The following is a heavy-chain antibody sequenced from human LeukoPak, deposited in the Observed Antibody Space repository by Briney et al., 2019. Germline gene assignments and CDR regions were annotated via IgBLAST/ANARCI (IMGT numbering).Heavy chain of an antibody. CDR3: ARGLPGPY. CDR2: IYHSGST. CDR1: GGSISSSSYY. J-gene: IGHJ4*02. V-gene: IGHV4-39*07. D-gene: IGHD4-11*01. Sequence: PSQTLSLTCTVSGGSISSSSYYWGWIRQPPGKGLEWIGSIYHSGSTYYNPSLKSRVTIAVETSKNQFSLKLSSVTAADTAVYYCARGLPGPYWGQGTLVTVSS.